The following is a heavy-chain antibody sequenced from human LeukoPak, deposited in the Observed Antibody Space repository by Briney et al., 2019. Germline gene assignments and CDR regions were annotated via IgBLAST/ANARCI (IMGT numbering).Heavy chain of an antibody. CDR1: GYSFTSYW. CDR2: IYPGDSDT. CDR3: ARSRAPGAADAFDI. J-gene: IGHJ3*02. D-gene: IGHD7-27*01. V-gene: IGHV5-51*01. Sequence: GESLKISCKDSGYSFTSYWIGWVRQMPGKGLEWMGTIYPGDSDTRYSPSFQGQVTISADKSINTAYLQWSSLKAPDTAMYYCARSRAPGAADAFDIWGQGTMVTVSS.